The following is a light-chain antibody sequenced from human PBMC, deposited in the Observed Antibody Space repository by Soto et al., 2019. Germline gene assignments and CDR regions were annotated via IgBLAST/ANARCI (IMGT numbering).Light chain of an antibody. Sequence: QSVLTQPASVSGSPGQSITISCSGPTSDVGSYYLVSWYQQHPGKAPKLIIYDGSKRPSGVSNRFSGSKSGNPASLTISGLQAEDEADYYCCSYAGRTTPYVFGTGTKVTVL. V-gene: IGLV2-23*01. J-gene: IGLJ1*01. CDR1: TSDVGSYYL. CDR3: CSYAGRTTPYV. CDR2: DGS.